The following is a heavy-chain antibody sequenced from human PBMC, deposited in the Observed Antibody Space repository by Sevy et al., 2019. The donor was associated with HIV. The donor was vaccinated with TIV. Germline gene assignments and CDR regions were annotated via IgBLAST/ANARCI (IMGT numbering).Heavy chain of an antibody. Sequence: GGSLRLSCAASGFTFSSYAMSWVRQAPGKGLEWVSAISGSGGSTYYADPVKGRFTISRDNSKNTLYLQMNSLRAEDTAVYYCATVTRGVWPYYFDYWGQGTLVTVSS. D-gene: IGHD2-8*01. J-gene: IGHJ4*02. CDR1: GFTFSSYA. CDR3: ATVTRGVWPYYFDY. V-gene: IGHV3-23*01. CDR2: ISGSGGST.